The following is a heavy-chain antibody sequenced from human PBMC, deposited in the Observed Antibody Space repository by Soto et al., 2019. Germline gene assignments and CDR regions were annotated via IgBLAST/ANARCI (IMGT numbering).Heavy chain of an antibody. J-gene: IGHJ6*02. CDR2: IIPIFGTA. V-gene: IGHV1-69*13. D-gene: IGHD6-19*01. CDR3: AAVGFRSGWFRGYHYYGLDL. Sequence: GASVKVSCKASGGTFSSYAISWVRQAPGQGLEWMGGIIPIFGTANYAQKFQGRVTITADESTSTAYMELSSLRSEDTAVYYCAAVGFRSGWFRGYHYYGLDLWGQGTTVTVSS. CDR1: GGTFSSYA.